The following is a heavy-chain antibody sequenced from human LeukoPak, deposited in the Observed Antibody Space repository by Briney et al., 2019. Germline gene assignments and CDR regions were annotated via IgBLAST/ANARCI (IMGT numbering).Heavy chain of an antibody. J-gene: IGHJ3*02. Sequence: PGGSLRLSCAASGFTFSSYGTHWVRQAPGKGLEWVAVISYDGSNKYYADSVKGRFTISRDNSKNTLYLQMNSLRAEDTAVYYCAFSGGSSPGAFDIWGQGTMVTVSS. CDR3: AFSGGSSPGAFDI. CDR1: GFTFSSYG. V-gene: IGHV3-30*03. CDR2: ISYDGSNK. D-gene: IGHD1-26*01.